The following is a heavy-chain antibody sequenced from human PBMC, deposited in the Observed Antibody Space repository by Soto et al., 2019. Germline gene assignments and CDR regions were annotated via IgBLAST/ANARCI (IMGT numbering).Heavy chain of an antibody. D-gene: IGHD1-26*01. Sequence: GGSLRLSCAASGFTFSSYAMSWVRQAPGKGLERVSVISGSGGSTYYADSVKGRFTISRDNSKNTLNLQMNSLRAEDTAVYYCARRGSGSYYDYRGQGTLVTVSS. CDR2: ISGSGGST. J-gene: IGHJ4*02. CDR3: ARRGSGSYYDY. V-gene: IGHV3-23*01. CDR1: GFTFSSYA.